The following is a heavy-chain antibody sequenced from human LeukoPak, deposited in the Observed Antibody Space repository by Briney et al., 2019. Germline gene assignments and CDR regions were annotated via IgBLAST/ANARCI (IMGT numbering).Heavy chain of an antibody. Sequence: SETLSLTCTVSGGSISIYYWSWIRQPPGKGLEWIGYIYNSXNTXXNPSFKSRVTISEXTPKNQFSLKLSSVTAADTAVYYCVRDRELNYWGQGTLVTVSS. CDR3: VRDRELNY. D-gene: IGHD3-10*01. CDR1: GGSISIYY. V-gene: IGHV4-59*01. CDR2: IYNSXNT. J-gene: IGHJ4*02.